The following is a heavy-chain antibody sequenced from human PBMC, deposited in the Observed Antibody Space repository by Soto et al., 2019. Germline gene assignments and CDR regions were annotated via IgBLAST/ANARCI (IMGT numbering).Heavy chain of an antibody. CDR1: GFTFSSYA. Sequence: GGSLRLSCAASGFTFSSYAMHWVRQAPGKGLEWVAVISYDGSNKYYADSVKGRFTISRDNSKNTLYLQMNSLRAEDTAVYYCARDSLWFGELLPSDNWFDPWGQGTLVTVSS. CDR2: ISYDGSNK. J-gene: IGHJ5*02. CDR3: ARDSLWFGELLPSDNWFDP. V-gene: IGHV3-30-3*01. D-gene: IGHD3-10*01.